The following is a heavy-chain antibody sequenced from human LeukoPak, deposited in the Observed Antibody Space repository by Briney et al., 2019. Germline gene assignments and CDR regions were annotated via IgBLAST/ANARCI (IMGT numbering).Heavy chain of an antibody. Sequence: GGSLRLSCAASGFTSSGSAMHWVRQASGKGLEWVGRIRSKANSYATAYAASVKGRFTISRDDSKNTAYLQMNSLKTEDTAVYYCTTYYYGSGSSPWGQGTLVTVSS. J-gene: IGHJ5*02. CDR1: GFTSSGSA. CDR2: IRSKANSYAT. V-gene: IGHV3-73*01. CDR3: TTYYYGSGSSP. D-gene: IGHD3-10*01.